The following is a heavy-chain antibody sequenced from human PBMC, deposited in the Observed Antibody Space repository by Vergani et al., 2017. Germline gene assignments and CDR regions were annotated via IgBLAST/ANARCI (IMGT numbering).Heavy chain of an antibody. Sequence: QVQLQESGPGLVKPSETLSLTCTVSGGSISSYYWSWIRQPPGKGLEWIGYIYYSGSTNYNPSLKCRVTISVDTSKNQFSLKLSSVTAADTAVYYCVREQQLAYYFDYWGQGTLVTVSS. CDR2: IYYSGST. J-gene: IGHJ4*02. D-gene: IGHD6-13*01. V-gene: IGHV4-59*01. CDR3: VREQQLAYYFDY. CDR1: GGSISSYY.